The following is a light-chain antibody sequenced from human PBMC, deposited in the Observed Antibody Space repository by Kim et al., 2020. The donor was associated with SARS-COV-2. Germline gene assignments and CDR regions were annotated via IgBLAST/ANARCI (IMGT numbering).Light chain of an antibody. CDR1: QSVSDIH. CDR3: QQYAESSAT. CDR2: GIS. Sequence: SPGGRATLSCRASQSVSDIHLAWYQQKPGQAPRLIIYGISNRATDIPDRFSGSGAGTDFTLTISRVEPEDFAVYYCQQYAESSATFGQGTKVDIK. V-gene: IGKV3-20*01. J-gene: IGKJ1*01.